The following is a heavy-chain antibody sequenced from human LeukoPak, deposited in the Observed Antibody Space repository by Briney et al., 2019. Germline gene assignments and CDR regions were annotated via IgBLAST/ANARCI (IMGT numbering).Heavy chain of an antibody. D-gene: IGHD3-22*01. CDR3: ARDRRENDSSGYYWWY. Sequence: ASVKVSCKASGYTFTGYYMHWVRQAPGQGLEWMGWINPNSGGTNYAQKFQGRVTMTRDTSISTACMELSRLRSDDTAVYYCARDRRENDSSGYYWWYWGQGTLVTVSS. CDR1: GYTFTGYY. V-gene: IGHV1-2*02. J-gene: IGHJ4*02. CDR2: INPNSGGT.